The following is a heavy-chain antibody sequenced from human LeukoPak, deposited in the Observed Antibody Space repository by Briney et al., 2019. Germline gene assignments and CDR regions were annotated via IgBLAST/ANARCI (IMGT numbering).Heavy chain of an antibody. J-gene: IGHJ6*02. CDR3: ARTPHRFGSMDV. V-gene: IGHV4-59*08. CDR1: GGSISSYY. Sequence: PSETLSLTCTVSGGSISSYYWSWIRQPPGKGLEWIGYIYYSGSTNYNPSLKSRVTISVDTSKNQFSLKLSSVTAADTAVYYCARTPHRFGSMDVWGQGTTVAVSS. CDR2: IYYSGST. D-gene: IGHD3-10*01.